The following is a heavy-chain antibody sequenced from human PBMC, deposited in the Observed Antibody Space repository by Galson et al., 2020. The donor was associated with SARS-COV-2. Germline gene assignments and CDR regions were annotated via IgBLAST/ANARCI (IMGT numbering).Heavy chain of an antibody. CDR1: GFTFSNAW. V-gene: IGHV3-15*01. J-gene: IGHJ4*02. D-gene: IGHD3-22*01. CDR3: TTSQYYYDSSGYPNTYFDY. CDR2: IKSKTDGGTT. Sequence: GGSLRLSCAASGFTFSNAWMSWVRQAPGKGLEWVGRIKSKTDGGTTDYAAPVKGRFTISRDDSKNTLYLQMNSLKTEDTAVYYCTTSQYYYDSSGYPNTYFDYWGQGTLVTVSS.